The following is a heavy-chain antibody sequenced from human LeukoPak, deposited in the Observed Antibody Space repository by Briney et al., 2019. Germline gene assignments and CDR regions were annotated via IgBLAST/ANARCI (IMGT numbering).Heavy chain of an antibody. CDR2: INSDGINT. D-gene: IGHD3-3*01. CDR3: ARDLVQYYYTSVNWFHP. Sequence: GRSLTLSWAPAGFTFSNYWMQCVRHPPGKGRVWVSRINSDGINTSYADSVKGRFTISRDNAKNTLNLQMKSLRAEDTAVYYCARDLVQYYYTSVNWFHPWGKGALVTVSS. V-gene: IGHV3-74*01. J-gene: IGHJ5*02. CDR1: GFTFSNYW.